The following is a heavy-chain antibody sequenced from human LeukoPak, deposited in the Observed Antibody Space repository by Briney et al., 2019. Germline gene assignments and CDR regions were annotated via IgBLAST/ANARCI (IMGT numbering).Heavy chain of an antibody. J-gene: IGHJ3*01. D-gene: IGHD3-22*01. Sequence: GGPLRLSCAASGFTFSSYTMNWVRQAPGKGLEWVSSITGRSSSIYYADSMKGRFTISRDNAKNSLYLQMSSLRAEDTAVYYCARDSYDSSGYYNGAFDLWGQGTMVSVSS. CDR2: ITGRSSSI. CDR3: ARDSYDSSGYYNGAFDL. V-gene: IGHV3-21*01. CDR1: GFTFSSYT.